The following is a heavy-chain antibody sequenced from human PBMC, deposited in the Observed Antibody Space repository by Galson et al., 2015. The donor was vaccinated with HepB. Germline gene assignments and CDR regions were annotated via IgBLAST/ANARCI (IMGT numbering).Heavy chain of an antibody. V-gene: IGHV3-23*01. Sequence: SLRLSCAASGFTFNNYAMTWVRRAPGKGLEWVSGITSGGASTYYADSVKGRCTISRDNSKDTLYLQVNNLRVEDTAIYYCARAVKDCGGGICHSYYFDYWGQGTLVTVSS. CDR2: ITSGGAST. CDR1: GFTFNNYA. CDR3: ARAVKDCGGGICHSYYFDY. D-gene: IGHD2-15*01. J-gene: IGHJ4*02.